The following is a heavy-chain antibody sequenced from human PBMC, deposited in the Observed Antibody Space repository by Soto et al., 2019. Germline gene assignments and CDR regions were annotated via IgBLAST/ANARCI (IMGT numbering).Heavy chain of an antibody. V-gene: IGHV3-23*01. CDR2: ISSSGSST. CDR1: GFTFSSYA. D-gene: IGHD6-19*01. J-gene: IGHJ4*02. CDR3: ARDGGIAVAGKVY. Sequence: HPGGSLRLSCAASGFTFSSYAMSWVRQAPGKGLEWVSRISSSGSSTCYTDSVKGRFTISRDTAKNTLYLQVNSLTAEDTAVYYCARDGGIAVAGKVYWGQGTLVTVSS.